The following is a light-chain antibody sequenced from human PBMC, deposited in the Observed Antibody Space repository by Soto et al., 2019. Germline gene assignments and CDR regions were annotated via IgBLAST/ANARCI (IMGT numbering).Light chain of an antibody. CDR2: DVS. CDR3: SSYGASSTL. CDR1: SSDIGYSNY. V-gene: IGLV2-14*03. Sequence: QSVLTQPASLSGSPGQSITISCTGTSSDIGYSNYVSWYQQHPGKAPKLMIFDVSYRPSGISDRFSGSKSGNTASLTISGLQPEDEADYYCSSYGASSTLFGGGTKLTVL. J-gene: IGLJ3*02.